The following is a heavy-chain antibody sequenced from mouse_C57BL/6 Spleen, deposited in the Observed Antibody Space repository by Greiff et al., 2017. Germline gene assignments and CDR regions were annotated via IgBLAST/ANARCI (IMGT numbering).Heavy chain of an antibody. CDR1: GFSFNTYA. V-gene: IGHV10-1*01. CDR3: VRQRLSYAMDY. D-gene: IGHD1-2*01. CDR2: IRSKSNNYAT. Sequence: EVQLVESGGGLVQPKGSLKLSCAASGFSFNTYAMNWVRQAPGKGLEWVARIRSKSNNYATYYADSVKDRFTISRDDSESMLYLQMNNLKTEGTAMYYCVRQRLSYAMDYWGQGTSVTVSS. J-gene: IGHJ4*01.